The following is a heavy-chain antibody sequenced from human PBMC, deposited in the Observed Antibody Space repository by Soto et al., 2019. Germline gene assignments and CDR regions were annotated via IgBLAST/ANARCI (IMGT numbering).Heavy chain of an antibody. CDR2: IIPIFGTA. Sequence: SVKVSCKASGGTFSSYAISWVRQAPGQGLGWMGGIIPIFGTANYAQKFQGRVTITADESTSTAYMELSSLRSEDTAVYYCARGSDPLTYYYDSSGYYYLYWGQGTLVTVSS. D-gene: IGHD3-22*01. CDR1: GGTFSSYA. CDR3: ARGSDPLTYYYDSSGYYYLY. V-gene: IGHV1-69*13. J-gene: IGHJ4*02.